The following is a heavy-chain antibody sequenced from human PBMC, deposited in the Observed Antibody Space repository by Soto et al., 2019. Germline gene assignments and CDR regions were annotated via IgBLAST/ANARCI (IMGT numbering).Heavy chain of an antibody. Sequence: SVKVSCKASGGTFSSYAISWVRQAPGQGLEWMGGIIPIFGTANYAQKFQGRVTITADESTSTAYMGLSSLRSEDTVVYYCAREGDCSSTSCPTSYGMDVWGQGTTVTVSS. CDR3: AREGDCSSTSCPTSYGMDV. CDR1: GGTFSSYA. V-gene: IGHV1-69*13. J-gene: IGHJ6*02. D-gene: IGHD2-2*01. CDR2: IIPIFGTA.